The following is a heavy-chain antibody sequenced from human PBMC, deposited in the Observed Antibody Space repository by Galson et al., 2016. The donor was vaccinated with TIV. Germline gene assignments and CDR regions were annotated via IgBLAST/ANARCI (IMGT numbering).Heavy chain of an antibody. CDR3: ARLGYCTGDSCLAYAAFAL. Sequence: QSGAEVKEPGESLKISCKGSGYRFATSWIGWVRQMPGKGLEWMGIIYPGDSDTSYSRSFQGQVTISADKSIKTAYLQWSSLKASDTAMYYCARLGYCTGDSCLAYAAFALWGQGTMVTVS. D-gene: IGHD2-8*02. J-gene: IGHJ3*01. CDR2: IYPGDSDT. V-gene: IGHV5-51*01. CDR1: GYRFATSW.